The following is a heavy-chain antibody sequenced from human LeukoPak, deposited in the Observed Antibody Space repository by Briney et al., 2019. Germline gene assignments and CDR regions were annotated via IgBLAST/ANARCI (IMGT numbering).Heavy chain of an antibody. V-gene: IGHV4-61*02. CDR3: ARGGAPLQWNMDV. D-gene: IGHD4-11*01. CDR1: GGSISSGSYY. Sequence: SQTLSLTCTVSGGSISSGSYYWSWIRQPAGKGLEWIGRIYTSGSTNYNPSLKSRVTISVDTSKNQFSLKLSSVTAADTAVYYCARGGAPLQWNMDVWGKGTTVTVSS. CDR2: IYTSGST. J-gene: IGHJ6*03.